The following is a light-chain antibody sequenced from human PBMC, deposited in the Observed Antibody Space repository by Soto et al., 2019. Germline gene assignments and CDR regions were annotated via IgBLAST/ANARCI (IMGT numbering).Light chain of an antibody. Sequence: EIVMTQSRATLSLSPGERAILSCRAIQSVSSYLAWYQQKPGQAPRLLIYDASNRATGIPARFSGSGSGTDITLTISSLEPEDFAVYYGQQRSNWPFTFGQGTRLEIK. J-gene: IGKJ5*01. CDR1: QSVSSY. V-gene: IGKV3-11*01. CDR3: QQRSNWPFT. CDR2: DAS.